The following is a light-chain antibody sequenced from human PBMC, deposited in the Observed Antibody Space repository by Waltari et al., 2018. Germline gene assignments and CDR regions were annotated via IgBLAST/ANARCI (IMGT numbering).Light chain of an antibody. CDR1: QRVGSN. CDR3: QQYNDWPHT. CDR2: GAS. Sequence: ETLMTQSPATLSVSLGNRATLSCRASQRVGSNLAWYLQRPGQPPRLLIYGASTRATGVPARFSGSGSGKELTLTVSSLQSEDFGIYYCQQYNDWPHTFGPGTKVDIK. V-gene: IGKV3-15*01. J-gene: IGKJ3*01.